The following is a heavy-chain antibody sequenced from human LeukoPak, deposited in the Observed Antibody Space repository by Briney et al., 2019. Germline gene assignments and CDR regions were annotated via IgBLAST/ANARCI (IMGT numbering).Heavy chain of an antibody. J-gene: IGHJ3*02. CDR1: GFTFSSYE. Sequence: PGGSLRLSCAASGFTFSSYEMNWVRQAPGKGLEWVSYISSSGSTIYYADSVKGRFTISRDNAKNSLYLQMNSLRAEDTAVYYCARDNDADAFDIWGQGTMVTVSS. CDR3: ARDNDADAFDI. CDR2: ISSSGSTI. D-gene: IGHD3-16*01. V-gene: IGHV3-48*03.